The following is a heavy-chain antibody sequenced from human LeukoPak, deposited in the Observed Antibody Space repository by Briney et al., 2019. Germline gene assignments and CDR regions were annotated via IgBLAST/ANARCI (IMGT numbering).Heavy chain of an antibody. CDR3: ARTSREQWLTIDY. J-gene: IGHJ4*02. D-gene: IGHD6-19*01. Sequence: GGSLRLSCAASGFTFSNYWMNWVRQAPGKGLEWVANIKQDGSAKYYVDSVKGRFTISRDNAKNSLYLQMNSLGAADTAVYYCARTSREQWLTIDYWGQGTLVTFSS. V-gene: IGHV3-7*04. CDR1: GFTFSNYW. CDR2: IKQDGSAK.